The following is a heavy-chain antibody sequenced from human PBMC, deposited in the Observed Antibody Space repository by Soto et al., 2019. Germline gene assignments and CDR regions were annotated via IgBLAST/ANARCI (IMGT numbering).Heavy chain of an antibody. CDR1: GFAFSNYA. D-gene: IGHD6-19*01. CDR3: ARDGAVAGTYYYGMDV. J-gene: IGHJ6*02. V-gene: IGHV3-23*01. CDR2: LSGSGGNT. Sequence: QTGGSLRLSCSASGFAFSNYAMAWVRQAPGQGLEWISSLSGSGGNTYYADSVKGRFTISRDNSKNTLYLQMNSLRAEDTAVYYCARDGAVAGTYYYGMDVWGQGTTVTV.